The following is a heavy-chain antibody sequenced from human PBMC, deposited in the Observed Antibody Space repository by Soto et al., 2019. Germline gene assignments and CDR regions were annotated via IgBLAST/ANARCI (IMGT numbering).Heavy chain of an antibody. Sequence: QVQLVQSGAEVKKPGSSVQVSCKASGGTFSSYAISWVRQAPGQGVEWMGGIIPIFGTANYAQKFKGRVTITEDESTRTAYMELSSLRSEDTAVYYCARENYGSGIMDVWGQGTTVTCSS. CDR3: ARENYGSGIMDV. V-gene: IGHV1-69*01. CDR1: GGTFSSYA. J-gene: IGHJ6*02. CDR2: IIPIFGTA. D-gene: IGHD3-10*01.